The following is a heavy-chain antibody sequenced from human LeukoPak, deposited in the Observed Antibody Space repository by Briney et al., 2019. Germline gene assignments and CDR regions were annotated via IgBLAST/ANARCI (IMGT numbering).Heavy chain of an antibody. J-gene: IGHJ4*02. V-gene: IGHV2-70*11. CDR2: IDWDDDK. CDR1: GFSLNTSGMC. Sequence: SGPALVKPTQTLTRTCTFSGFSLNTSGMCVSWIRQPPGKALECLARIDWDDDKYYSTSLKTRLTISKDTSKNQVVLTMTNMDPVDTAMYYCARIRLDDSSGYYDYWGQGTLVTVSS. D-gene: IGHD3-22*01. CDR3: ARIRLDDSSGYYDY.